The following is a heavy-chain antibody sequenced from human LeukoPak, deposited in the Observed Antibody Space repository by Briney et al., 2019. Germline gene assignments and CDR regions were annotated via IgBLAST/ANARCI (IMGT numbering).Heavy chain of an antibody. CDR2: IWYDGSNK. J-gene: IGHJ5*02. Sequence: PGGSLRLSCAASGFTFSSYGMHWVRQAPGKGREWVAVIWYDGSNKYYADSVKGRFTISRDDSKNTLYLQMNSLRAEDTAVYYCAKDLAVAVAGTVAWGQGTLVTVSS. V-gene: IGHV3-33*06. CDR3: AKDLAVAVAGTVA. CDR1: GFTFSSYG. D-gene: IGHD6-19*01.